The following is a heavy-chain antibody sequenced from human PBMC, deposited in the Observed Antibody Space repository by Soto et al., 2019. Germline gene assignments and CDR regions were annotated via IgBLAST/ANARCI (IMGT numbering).Heavy chain of an antibody. V-gene: IGHV4-59*01. CDR1: GDSIGFYY. Sequence: LSLTCTVSGDSIGFYYWSWLRQPPGKGLEWIGNVYQSGSANYNPALKSRVTISIDTSKNQFSLKLNSVTAADTAVYYCARDGKADFWSGSYFEKWGQGALVTVSS. CDR3: ARDGKADFWSGSYFEK. D-gene: IGHD3-3*01. CDR2: VYQSGSA. J-gene: IGHJ4*02.